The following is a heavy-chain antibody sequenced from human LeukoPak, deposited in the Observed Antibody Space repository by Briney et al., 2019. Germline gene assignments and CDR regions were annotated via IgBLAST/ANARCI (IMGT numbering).Heavy chain of an antibody. CDR2: ISAYNGNT. V-gene: IGHV1-18*01. CDR3: ARDRYYFDSSDYYFFDY. CDR1: GYTFTNYG. Sequence: ASVKVSCKASGYTFTNYGISWVRQAPGQGLEWMGWISAYNGNTYYTQNLQGRVTMTTDTSTSTAYMELRSLRSDDTAVYYCARDRYYFDSSDYYFFDYWGQETLVTVSS. D-gene: IGHD3-22*01. J-gene: IGHJ4*02.